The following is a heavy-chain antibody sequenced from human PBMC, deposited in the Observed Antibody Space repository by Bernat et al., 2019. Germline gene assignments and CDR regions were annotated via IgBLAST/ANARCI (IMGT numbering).Heavy chain of an antibody. CDR2: ISSGSTYT. CDR3: AKDEWYYDYVWGSYRSED. CDR1: GFTFSDYY. Sequence: QVQLVESGGGLVKPGGSLRLSCAASGFTFSDYYMSWIRQAPGKGLEWVSYISSGSTYTNYADSVKGRFTISRDNAKNSLYLQMNSLRAEDTAVYYCAKDEWYYDYVWGSYRSEDWGQGTLVTVSS. V-gene: IGHV3-11*06. J-gene: IGHJ4*02. D-gene: IGHD3-16*02.